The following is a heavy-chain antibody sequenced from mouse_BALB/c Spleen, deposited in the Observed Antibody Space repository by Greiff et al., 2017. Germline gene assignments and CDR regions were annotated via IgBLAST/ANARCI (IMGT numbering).Heavy chain of an antibody. CDR2: IYPGDGDT. Sequence: QVQLKESGAELVRPGSSVKISCKASGYAFSGYWMNWVKQRPGQGLEWIGQIYPGDGDTNYNGKFKGKATLTADKSSSTAYMQLSSLTSEDSAVYFCARGDGNFWFAYWGQGTLVTVSA. D-gene: IGHD2-1*01. V-gene: IGHV1-80*01. CDR3: ARGDGNFWFAY. CDR1: GYAFSGYW. J-gene: IGHJ3*01.